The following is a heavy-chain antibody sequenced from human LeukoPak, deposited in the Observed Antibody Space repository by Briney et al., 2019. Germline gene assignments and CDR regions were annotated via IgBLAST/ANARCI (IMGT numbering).Heavy chain of an antibody. Sequence: PSETLSLTCAVYGGSFSGYYWSWIRQPPGKGLEWIGEINHSGSTNYNPSLKSRVTISADTSKNQFSLELSSVTAADTAVYYCAREKSRFDAFDIWGQGTMVTVSS. J-gene: IGHJ3*02. D-gene: IGHD3-10*01. CDR1: GGSFSGYY. CDR3: AREKSRFDAFDI. CDR2: INHSGST. V-gene: IGHV4-34*01.